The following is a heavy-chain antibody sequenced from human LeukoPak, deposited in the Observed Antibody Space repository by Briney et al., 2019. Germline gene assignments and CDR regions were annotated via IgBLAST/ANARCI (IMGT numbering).Heavy chain of an antibody. CDR2: IYYSGTT. Sequence: SETLSLTCTVSGGSISSRSYYWGWIRQPPGQGLEWIVTIYYSGTTYYNPSLQSRVTISVDTSKNQFSLRLSSVTAADTAVYYCARQVVTYYFDYWGQGTLVTVSS. CDR1: GGSISSRSYY. CDR3: ARQVVTYYFDY. D-gene: IGHD3-22*01. J-gene: IGHJ4*02. V-gene: IGHV4-39*01.